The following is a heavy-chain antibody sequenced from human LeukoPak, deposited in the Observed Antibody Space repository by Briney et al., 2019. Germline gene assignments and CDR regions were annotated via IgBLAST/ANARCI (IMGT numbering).Heavy chain of an antibody. CDR1: GGTFSSYA. CDR3: ARVRTTVTTDYYFDY. Sequence: GASVKVSCKASGGTFSSYAISWVRQAPGQGLEWMGGIIPILGTANYAQKFQGRVTITTDESTSTAYMELSSLRSEDTAVYYCARVRTTVTTDYYFDYWGQGTLVTVSS. V-gene: IGHV1-69*05. CDR2: IIPILGTA. J-gene: IGHJ4*02. D-gene: IGHD4-17*01.